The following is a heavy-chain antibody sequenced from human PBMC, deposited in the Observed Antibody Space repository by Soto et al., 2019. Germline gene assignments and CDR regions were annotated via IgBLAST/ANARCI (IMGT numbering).Heavy chain of an antibody. CDR2: IYYSGST. CDR3: ARQQWLVLNAFDI. Sequence: QVQLQESGPGLVKPSETLSLTCTVSGGSISSYYWSWIRQPPGKGLEWIGYIYYSGSTNYNPALKSRVTISVDTSKYQFSLKLSSVTAADTAVYYCARQQWLVLNAFDIWGQATMVTVSS. CDR1: GGSISSYY. D-gene: IGHD6-19*01. V-gene: IGHV4-59*01. J-gene: IGHJ3*02.